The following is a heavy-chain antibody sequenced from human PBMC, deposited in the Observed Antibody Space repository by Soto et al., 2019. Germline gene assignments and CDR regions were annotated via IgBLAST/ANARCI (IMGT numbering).Heavy chain of an antibody. V-gene: IGHV3-23*01. CDR1: GFTFSSYA. J-gene: IGHJ4*02. D-gene: IGHD5-12*01. CDR3: AKDASTIRASSYYFDY. Sequence: GGSLRLSCAASGFTFSSYAMSWVRQAPGKGLKWVSAISGSGGSTYYADSVKGRFTISRDNSKNTLYLQMNSLRAEDTAVYYCAKDASTIRASSYYFDYWGQGTLVTVSS. CDR2: ISGSGGST.